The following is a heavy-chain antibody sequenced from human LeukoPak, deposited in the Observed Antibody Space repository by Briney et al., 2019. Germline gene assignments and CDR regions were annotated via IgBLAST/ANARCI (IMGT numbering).Heavy chain of an antibody. CDR2: IYSGGST. D-gene: IGHD7-27*01. CDR3: AKMGELGTDFDY. CDR1: GFTLSSNY. V-gene: IGHV3-53*01. Sequence: PGGSLRLSCAASGFTLSSNYMSWDRQAPGKGLEWVSVIYSGGSTYYADSVKGRFTISRDNSKNTLYLQMNSLRAEDTAMYYCAKMGELGTDFDYWGQGTLVTVSS. J-gene: IGHJ4*02.